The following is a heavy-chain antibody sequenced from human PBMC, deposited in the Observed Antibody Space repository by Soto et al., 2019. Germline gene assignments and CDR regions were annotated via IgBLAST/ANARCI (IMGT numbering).Heavy chain of an antibody. J-gene: IGHJ4*02. V-gene: IGHV3-9*01. D-gene: IGHD6-6*01. CDR1: GFTFDDYA. CDR3: AKDIGGPGSYSSSSYFDY. Sequence: GGSLRLSCAASGFTFDDYAMHWVRQAPGKGLEWVSGISWNSGSIGYADSVKGRFTISRDNAKNSLYLQMNSLRAEDTALYYCAKDIGGPGSYSSSSYFDYWGQGTLVTVSS. CDR2: ISWNSGSI.